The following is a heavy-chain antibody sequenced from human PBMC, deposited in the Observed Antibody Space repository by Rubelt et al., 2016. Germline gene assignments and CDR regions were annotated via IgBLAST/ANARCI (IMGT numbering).Heavy chain of an antibody. D-gene: IGHD3-10*01. CDR2: INSDGSTT. CDR1: GFTFSDFF. J-gene: IGHJ4*02. Sequence: PGGSLRLSCAGSGFTFSDFFMSWVRQAPGKELVWVSRINSDGSTTTYADSVMGRFTISRDNAKNTLYLQMNSLRVEDTAVYYCSRGSGTYGLDYWGQGALVTVSS. V-gene: IGHV3-74*01. CDR3: SRGSGTYGLDY.